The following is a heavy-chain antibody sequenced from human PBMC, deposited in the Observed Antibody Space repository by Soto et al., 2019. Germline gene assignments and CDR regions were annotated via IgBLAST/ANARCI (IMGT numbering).Heavy chain of an antibody. CDR3: ARTYYDFWSGYYYYYYYMDV. Sequence: PSETLSLTCAVYGGSFSGYYWSWIRQPPGKGLEWIGEINHSGSTNYNPSLKSRVTISVDTSKNQFSLKLSSVTAADTALYYCARTYYDFWSGYYYYYYYMDVWGKGTTVTVSS. CDR2: INHSGST. V-gene: IGHV4-34*01. CDR1: GGSFSGYY. D-gene: IGHD3-3*01. J-gene: IGHJ6*03.